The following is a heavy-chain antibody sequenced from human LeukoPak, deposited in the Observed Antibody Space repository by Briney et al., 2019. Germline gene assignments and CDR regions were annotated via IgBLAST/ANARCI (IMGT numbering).Heavy chain of an antibody. Sequence: GGSLRLSCAASGFTFSDYGMSWVRQAPGKGLEWVSTIGGRGGSTYYADSVKGRFTISRDNSKNTLYLQMNSLRAEDTAVYYCAKSRGWLLPFFDYWGQGTLVTVSS. CDR1: GFTFSDYG. V-gene: IGHV3-23*01. J-gene: IGHJ4*02. CDR3: AKSRGWLLPFFDY. CDR2: IGGRGGST. D-gene: IGHD3-22*01.